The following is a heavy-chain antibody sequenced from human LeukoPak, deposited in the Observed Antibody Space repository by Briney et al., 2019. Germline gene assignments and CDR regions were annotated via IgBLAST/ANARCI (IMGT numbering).Heavy chain of an antibody. D-gene: IGHD2-2*01. CDR2: IVVGSGNT. CDR1: GFTSTGST. J-gene: IGHJ4*02. CDR3: ARDGTEVVPAAAKDYGDYDRTYYFDY. V-gene: IGHV1-58*01. Sequence: GASVKVSCKASGFTSTGSTLQWVRQARGQHLEWIAWIVVGSGNTNYAQKFQERLILTRDMATRTVYMELSSLSSEDTAVYYCARDGTEVVPAAAKDYGDYDRTYYFDYWGQGTLVTVSS.